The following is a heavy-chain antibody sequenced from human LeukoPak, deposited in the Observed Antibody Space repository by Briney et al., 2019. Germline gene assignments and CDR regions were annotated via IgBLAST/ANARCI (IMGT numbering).Heavy chain of an antibody. V-gene: IGHV3-21*01. J-gene: IGHJ4*02. CDR1: GFTFSSYS. Sequence: PGGSLRLSCAASGFTFSSYSMNWVRQAPGKGLEWVSSISSSSSYIYYADSVKGRFTIPRDNAKNSLYLQMNSLRAEDTAVYYCARAGYSSSWYAGGPFDYWGQGTLVTVSS. D-gene: IGHD6-13*01. CDR3: ARAGYSSSWYAGGPFDY. CDR2: ISSSSSYI.